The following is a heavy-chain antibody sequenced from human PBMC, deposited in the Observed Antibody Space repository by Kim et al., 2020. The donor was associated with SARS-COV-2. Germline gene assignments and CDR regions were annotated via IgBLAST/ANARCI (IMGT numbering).Heavy chain of an antibody. D-gene: IGHD3-3*01. CDR2: ISSRGDNS. V-gene: IGHV3-23*01. Sequence: GGSLRLSCAASGFTFSNYAMNWVRQAPGKGLEWVSVISSRGDNSFYADSVRGRFTISRDNSKNTLYLQMNRLRDEDTALYYCAKVVVMAGDKYYYYYCMDGWGQGSTVTV. J-gene: IGHJ6*02. CDR1: GFTFSNYA. CDR3: AKVVVMAGDKYYYYYCMDG.